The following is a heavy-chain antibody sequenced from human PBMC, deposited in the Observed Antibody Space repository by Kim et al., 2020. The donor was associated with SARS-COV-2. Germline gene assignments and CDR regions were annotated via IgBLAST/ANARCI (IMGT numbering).Heavy chain of an antibody. V-gene: IGHV4-59*01. D-gene: IGHD2-2*01. Sequence: SETLSLTCTVSGGSISSYYWRWIRQPPGKGLEWIGYIYYSGSTNYNPYPKSRVTISVDKSKNQFPMKLSSGTAADTAVYYCGVEGSASFYVGCYDAFDIWGQGTMVTLSS. CDR3: GVEGSASFYVGCYDAFDI. J-gene: IGHJ3*02. CDR2: IYYSGST. CDR1: GGSISSYY.